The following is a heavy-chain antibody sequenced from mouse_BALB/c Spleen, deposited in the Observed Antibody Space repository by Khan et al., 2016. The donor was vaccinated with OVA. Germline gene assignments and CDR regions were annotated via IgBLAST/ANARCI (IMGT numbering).Heavy chain of an antibody. CDR2: IYPGSDST. CDR1: GYTFTDYV. Sequence: QVQLQQSGPELVKSGASVKMSCKASGYTFTDYVMNWVKQRNGQGLEWIGQIYPGSDSTYYNEKFKGKATLTADRSSSTAYMQLSNLTSEDSAAYFCARAGWDVFAYWGQGTLVTVSA. CDR3: ARAGWDVFAY. V-gene: IGHV1-77*01. J-gene: IGHJ3*01. D-gene: IGHD4-1*01.